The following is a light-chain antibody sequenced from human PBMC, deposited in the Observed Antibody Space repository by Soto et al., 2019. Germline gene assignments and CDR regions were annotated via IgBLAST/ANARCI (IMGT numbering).Light chain of an antibody. CDR3: QQLNSYPLT. CDR2: AAS. J-gene: IGKJ3*01. CDR1: QDISSY. V-gene: IGKV1-9*01. Sequence: DIQLTQSPSFLSASVGDRVTITCRASQDISSYLAWYQQKPGKTPKLLIYAASTLQSGVPSRFSGSGSGTAFTLTISSPQPEDFATYACQQLNSYPLTFGPGTKVDI.